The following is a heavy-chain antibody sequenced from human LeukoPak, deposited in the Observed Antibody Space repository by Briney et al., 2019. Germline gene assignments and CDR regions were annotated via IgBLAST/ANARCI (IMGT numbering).Heavy chain of an antibody. CDR3: ARDHSAAAGTNAFDP. CDR2: IYTSGST. D-gene: IGHD6-13*01. V-gene: IGHV4-4*07. J-gene: IGHJ5*02. CDR1: GGSISSYY. Sequence: SETLSLTCTVSGGSISSYYWSWIRQPAGKGLEWIGRIYTSGSTNYNPSLKSRVTISADTSKNQFSLKLSSVTAADTAVYYCARDHSAAAGTNAFDPWGQGTLVTVSS.